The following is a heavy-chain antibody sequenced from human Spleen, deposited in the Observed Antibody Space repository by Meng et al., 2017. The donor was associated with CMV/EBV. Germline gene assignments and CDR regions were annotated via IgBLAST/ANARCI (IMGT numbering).Heavy chain of an antibody. CDR3: SKDWEVYCSSTSCYSVDY. CDR2: IWYDGSNK. CDR1: GFTFSSYG. Sequence: GESLKISCAASGFTFSSYGMHWVRQAPGKGLEWVAVIWYDGSNKDYADSVKVRFTISRDNSKNKLYLQMNSLRAEDTAVYYCSKDWEVYCSSTSCYSVDYWGQGTLVTVSS. V-gene: IGHV3-33*06. J-gene: IGHJ4*02. D-gene: IGHD2-2*02.